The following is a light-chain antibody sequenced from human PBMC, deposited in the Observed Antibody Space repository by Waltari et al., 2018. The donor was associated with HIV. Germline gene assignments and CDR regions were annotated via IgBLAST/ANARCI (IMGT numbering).Light chain of an antibody. CDR1: QSVSSY. V-gene: IGKV3-11*01. Sequence: EIVLTQSPTTLSLSPGERATLSCRASQSVSSYLAWYQQKPGQAPRPLICDASNRASGIPARFSGSGSGTDFTLTISSLEPEDVAVYYCQQRSDWLDTFGQGTKVEIK. J-gene: IGKJ2*01. CDR3: QQRSDWLDT. CDR2: DAS.